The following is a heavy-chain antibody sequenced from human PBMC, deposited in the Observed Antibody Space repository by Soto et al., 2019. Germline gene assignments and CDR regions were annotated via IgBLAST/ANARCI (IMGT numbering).Heavy chain of an antibody. J-gene: IGHJ4*02. V-gene: IGHV3-74*01. Sequence: EVQLVESGGGLVQPGESLRLSCVASGFTFRNNWMHWARQAPGKGLVWVAHINNDGSRAIYADSVKGRFTISRDNAKKTLFLLMDSLRVEDTAVYDCVNGGWLGDWGQGTLVTVSS. CDR1: GFTFRNNW. D-gene: IGHD3-10*01. CDR3: VNGGWLGD. CDR2: INNDGSRA.